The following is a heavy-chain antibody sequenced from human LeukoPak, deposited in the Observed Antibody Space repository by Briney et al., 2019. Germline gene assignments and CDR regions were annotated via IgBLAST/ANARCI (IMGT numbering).Heavy chain of an antibody. CDR1: GYTFTSYG. J-gene: IGHJ3*02. V-gene: IGHV1-18*01. CDR2: ISAYNGNT. D-gene: IGHD2-21*02. CDR3: ARGINLLDSYDCGGDCYKDAFDI. Sequence: ASVKVSCKASGYTFTSYGISWVRQAPGQGLEWMGWISAYNGNTNYAQKLQGRVTITTDESTSTAYMELSSLRSEDTAVYYCARGINLLDSYDCGGDCYKDAFDIWGQGTMVTVSS.